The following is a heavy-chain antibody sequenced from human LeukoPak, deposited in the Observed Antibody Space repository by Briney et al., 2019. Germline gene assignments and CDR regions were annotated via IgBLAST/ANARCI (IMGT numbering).Heavy chain of an antibody. V-gene: IGHV4-34*01. CDR2: INHGGST. CDR3: ARGGSGYYYFY. J-gene: IGHJ4*02. Sequence: SETLSLTCAVYGENFSIYFYSWIRQPPGKGLEWIGEINHGGSTSYNPSLKSRVTISVDTSKNQFSLRLSSVTAADTAMYYCARGGSGYYYFYWGQGTLVTVSS. D-gene: IGHD3-22*01. CDR1: GENFSIYF.